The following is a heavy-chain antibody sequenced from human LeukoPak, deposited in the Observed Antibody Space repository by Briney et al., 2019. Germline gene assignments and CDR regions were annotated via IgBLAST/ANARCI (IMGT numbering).Heavy chain of an antibody. CDR1: GGYISSYY. J-gene: IGHJ4*02. D-gene: IGHD6-13*01. Sequence: PSETLSLTCTVSGGYISSYYWSWIRQPPGKGLEWIGYIYYSGSTDYNPSLKSRVTVSVDTSKNQFSLKLISVTAADTAVYYCARVNSSSWYLDYWGQGTLVTVSS. CDR2: IYYSGST. CDR3: ARVNSSSWYLDY. V-gene: IGHV4-59*01.